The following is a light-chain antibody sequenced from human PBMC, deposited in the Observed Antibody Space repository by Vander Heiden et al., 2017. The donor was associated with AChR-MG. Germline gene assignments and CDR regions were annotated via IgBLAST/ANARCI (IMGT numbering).Light chain of an antibody. V-gene: IGKV1-39*01. CDR1: QSISRS. CDR3: EPTKTVPRT. CDR2: DVS. J-gene: IGKJ1*01. Sequence: DIQMTQSPSSLSASVGDRVTITCRASQSISRSLNWYVQRPGQAPKVLIFDVSRLQTGVPARFSGSGSGTDFTLTINSLQPEDFAIYFCEPTKTVPRTFGQGTKVEV.